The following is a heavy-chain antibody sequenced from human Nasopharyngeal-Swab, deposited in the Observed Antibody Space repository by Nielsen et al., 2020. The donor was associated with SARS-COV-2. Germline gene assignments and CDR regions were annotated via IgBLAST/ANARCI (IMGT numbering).Heavy chain of an antibody. CDR1: GYTFTSYY. D-gene: IGHD6-19*01. J-gene: IGHJ4*02. CDR3: ARDHGLYSNGWLPSNYFDY. Sequence: ASVKVSCKASGYTFTSYYMHWVRQAPGQGLEWMGIINPSGGSTSYAQKFQGRVTMTRDTSTSTVYMELSSLRSEDTAVYYCARDHGLYSNGWLPSNYFDYWGQGTLVTVSS. CDR2: INPSGGST. V-gene: IGHV1-46*01.